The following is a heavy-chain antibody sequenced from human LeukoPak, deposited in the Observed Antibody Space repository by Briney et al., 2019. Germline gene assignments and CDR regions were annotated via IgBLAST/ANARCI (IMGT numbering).Heavy chain of an antibody. CDR1: GFTFSSYG. V-gene: IGHV3-30*02. J-gene: IGHJ4*02. D-gene: IGHD1-26*01. Sequence: GGSLRLSCAASGFTFSSYGMHWVRQAPGKGLEWVAFIRYDGSNKYYADSVKGRFTISRDNSKNTLYLQMNSLRAEDTAVYYCAKDQAWELLGRIFDYWGQGTLVTVSP. CDR3: AKDQAWELLGRIFDY. CDR2: IRYDGSNK.